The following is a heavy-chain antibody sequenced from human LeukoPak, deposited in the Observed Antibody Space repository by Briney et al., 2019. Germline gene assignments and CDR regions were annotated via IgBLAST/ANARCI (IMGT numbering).Heavy chain of an antibody. J-gene: IGHJ4*02. V-gene: IGHV3-7*05. Sequence: GGSLRLSCAASGLTFNTYLMTWVRQAPGKGLEWVANINRDGSEKNYVDSVRGRFTISRDNTKNSLYLQMNSLTVEGTAVYYCGRGPGYRSDYWGQGTLVTASS. CDR3: GRGPGYRSDY. D-gene: IGHD5-12*01. CDR1: GLTFNTYL. CDR2: INRDGSEK.